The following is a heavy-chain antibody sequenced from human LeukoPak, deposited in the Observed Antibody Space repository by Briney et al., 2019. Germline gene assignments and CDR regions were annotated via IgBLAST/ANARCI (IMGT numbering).Heavy chain of an antibody. D-gene: IGHD6-13*01. CDR1: GFSFSTYG. J-gene: IGHJ4*02. CDR3: AKDPRRYSRTGGYFDY. CDR2: IRHDGSSK. Sequence: GGSLRLSCVASGFSFSTYGMHWVRQAPGKGLEWVAFIRHDGSSKYYADSVKGRFTISRDSSKDTLYLQMNSLRAEDTAVYYCAKDPRRYSRTGGYFDYWGQGTLVTVSS. V-gene: IGHV3-30*02.